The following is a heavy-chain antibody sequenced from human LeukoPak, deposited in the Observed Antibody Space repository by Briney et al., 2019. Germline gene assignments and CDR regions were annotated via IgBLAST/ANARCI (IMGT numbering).Heavy chain of an antibody. D-gene: IGHD4/OR15-4a*01. V-gene: IGHV4-31*03. CDR2: LYYTGDS. J-gene: IGHJ3*01. CDR3: AKVVVEAANCAVVLHPPNAFDV. CDR1: GVSFTSADYY. Sequence: SQTLSLTCTVSGVSFTSADYYWTWIRQLPGKGLEWIASLYYTGDSSYNPSLKSRLTISADTSNAQFFLNLRSVTAADTALYYCAKVVVEAANCAVVLHPPNAFDVWGPGTIVTVSS.